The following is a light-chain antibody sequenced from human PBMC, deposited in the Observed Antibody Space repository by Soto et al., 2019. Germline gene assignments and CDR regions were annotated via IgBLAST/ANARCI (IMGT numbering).Light chain of an antibody. CDR3: QQPSAFPRT. CDR2: GAS. Sequence: DIQMTQSPSSVSASVGDRLTITCRASRDISNSFAWYQQTPGKAPKLLLRGASSLHRGVPSRFNGDGAGTEFTLTISSLQPEDFATYYCQQPSAFPRTFGQGTKVDVK. CDR1: RDISNS. V-gene: IGKV1-12*01. J-gene: IGKJ1*01.